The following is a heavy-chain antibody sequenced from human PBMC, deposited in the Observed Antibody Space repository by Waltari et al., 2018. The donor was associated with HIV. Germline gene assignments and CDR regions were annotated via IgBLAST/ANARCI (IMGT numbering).Heavy chain of an antibody. CDR3: ARRGMAAAGTGAGTFDY. J-gene: IGHJ4*02. D-gene: IGHD6-13*01. CDR2: IYPGDSGN. CDR1: GYSFTNYW. Sequence: EVQLVQSGAEVKKPGESLKISCKGSGYSFTNYWIGWVRQLPGKGLEWMGIIYPGDSGNAYSRSFQGQVTSSAVKSSSTAYLQLSSLKASDTAMYYCARRGMAAAGTGAGTFDYWGQGTLVTVSS. V-gene: IGHV5-51*01.